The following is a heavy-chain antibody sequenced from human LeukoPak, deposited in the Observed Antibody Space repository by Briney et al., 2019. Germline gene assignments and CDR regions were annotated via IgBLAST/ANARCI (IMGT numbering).Heavy chain of an antibody. CDR1: GFTLSRYW. CDR3: ATTLRSGSYYFDS. V-gene: IGHV3-23*01. Sequence: GGSLRLSCAASGFTLSRYWMHWVRQTPGKGLVWVSTISGSGDYTYYADSVRGRFTISRDNSKNTLYLQMNSLRVEDTAVYYCATTLRSGSYYFDSWGQGTLVTVSS. CDR2: ISGSGDYT. D-gene: IGHD1-26*01. J-gene: IGHJ4*02.